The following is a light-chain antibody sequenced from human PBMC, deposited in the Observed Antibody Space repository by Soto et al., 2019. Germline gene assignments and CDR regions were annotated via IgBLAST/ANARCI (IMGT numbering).Light chain of an antibody. J-gene: IGKJ3*01. CDR1: QGISSW. CDR3: QQANSFPFT. Sequence: DIQMTQSPSSVSASVGDRVTITCRASQGISSWVAWYQQKPGKAPKLLVYAASSLQSGVPSRCRGSGSGTDYTITLSSLQPEDFATYYCQQANSFPFTFGPGTKVDIK. CDR2: AAS. V-gene: IGKV1-12*01.